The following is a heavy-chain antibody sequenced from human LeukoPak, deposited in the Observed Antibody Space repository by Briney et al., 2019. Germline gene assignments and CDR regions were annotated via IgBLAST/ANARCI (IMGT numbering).Heavy chain of an antibody. J-gene: IGHJ4*02. CDR2: ISSSSLYI. Sequence: PGGSLRLSCAASGFTFSSYSMNWVRQAPGKGLEWVSSISSSSLYIYYADSVKGRFTISRDNAKNSLYLQMNSLRAEDTAVYYCARDQGRGLRYFDWLFSGVPPDYWGQGTLVTVSS. D-gene: IGHD3-9*01. V-gene: IGHV3-21*01. CDR3: ARDQGRGLRYFDWLFSGVPPDY. CDR1: GFTFSSYS.